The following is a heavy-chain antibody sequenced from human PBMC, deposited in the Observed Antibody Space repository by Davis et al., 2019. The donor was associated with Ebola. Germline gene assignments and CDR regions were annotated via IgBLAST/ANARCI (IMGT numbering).Heavy chain of an antibody. D-gene: IGHD5-18*01. CDR2: INPNSGGT. J-gene: IGHJ4*02. CDR3: ARQYSYGRPTDY. CDR1: AYTFTCYY. V-gene: IGHV1-2*02. Sequence: ASVQVSCKASAYTFTCYYMHWVRQAPGQGLEWMGWINPNSGGTNYAQKFQGRVTMIRDTSTSTVYMELSSLRSEDTAVYYCARQYSYGRPTDYWGQGTLVIVSS.